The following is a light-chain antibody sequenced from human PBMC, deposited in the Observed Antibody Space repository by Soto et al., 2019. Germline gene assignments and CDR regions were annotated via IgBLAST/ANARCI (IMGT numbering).Light chain of an antibody. CDR1: SYNIGSNY. CDR2: SNN. J-gene: IGLJ3*02. V-gene: IGLV1-47*02. Sequence: QSVLTQPPSASGTPGQRVTLSCSGSSYNIGSNYVYWYQQLPGTAPKLLIYSNNQRPSGVPDRFSGSKSATSASLAISGLRSEDEADYYCAAWDDSLSGWVFGGGTKLTVL. CDR3: AAWDDSLSGWV.